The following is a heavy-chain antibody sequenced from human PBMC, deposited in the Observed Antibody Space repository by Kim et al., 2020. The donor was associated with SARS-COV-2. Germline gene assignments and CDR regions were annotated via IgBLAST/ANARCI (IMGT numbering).Heavy chain of an antibody. CDR1: GFTFDDYT. Sequence: GGSLRLSCAASGFTFDDYTMHWVRQAPGKGLEWVSLISWDGGSTYYADSVKGRFTISRDNSKNSLYLQMNSLRTEDTALYYCAKDMGDQWFGELFNYYGMDVWGQGTTVTVSS. D-gene: IGHD3-10*01. CDR2: ISWDGGST. CDR3: AKDMGDQWFGELFNYYGMDV. J-gene: IGHJ6*02. V-gene: IGHV3-43*01.